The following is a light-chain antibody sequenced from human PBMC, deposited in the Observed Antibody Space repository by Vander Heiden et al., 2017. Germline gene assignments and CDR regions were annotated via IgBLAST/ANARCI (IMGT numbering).Light chain of an antibody. CDR2: SDN. J-gene: IGLJ2*01. CDR1: SSNIGSKP. CDR3: AAWDDSLNGPV. V-gene: IGLV1-44*01. Sequence: QSVLTPPPSASGTPGQRLTISCSGSSSNIGSKPVNWYQQLPGTAPKLLIYSDNQRPSGVTDRFSGSKSGTSASLAISGLQSEDEADYYCAAWDDSLNGPVFGGGTKLTVL.